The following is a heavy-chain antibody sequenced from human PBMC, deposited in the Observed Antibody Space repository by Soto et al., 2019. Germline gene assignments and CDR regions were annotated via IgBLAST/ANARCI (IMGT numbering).Heavy chain of an antibody. CDR1: GASITRGGYY. J-gene: IGHJ6*02. V-gene: IGHV4-31*03. Sequence: SETLSLTCTVSGASITRGGYYWTWVRQLPGRGLEWLGYTYYTGNTNYNPFLKSRLAISVDTSKNQFSLRLSSVTAADTALYYCVRDTTRIRGMDVWGPGTTVTVSS. CDR2: TYYTGNT. D-gene: IGHD1-26*01. CDR3: VRDTTRIRGMDV.